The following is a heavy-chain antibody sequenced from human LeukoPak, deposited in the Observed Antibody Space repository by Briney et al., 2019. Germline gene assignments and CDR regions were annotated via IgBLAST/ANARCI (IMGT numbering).Heavy chain of an antibody. CDR1: GLTVSGKY. D-gene: IGHD3-10*01. CDR3: ATDGTYGQGYFDF. Sequence: GGSLRLSCAASGLTVSGKYMMWVRQAPGKGLEWVSLIYSGGRPYYADSVRGRFTISRDTSKNTLFLQMSSPRAEDTALYYCATDGTYGQGYFDFWGLGTLVTVSS. V-gene: IGHV3-53*01. CDR2: IYSGGRP. J-gene: IGHJ4*02.